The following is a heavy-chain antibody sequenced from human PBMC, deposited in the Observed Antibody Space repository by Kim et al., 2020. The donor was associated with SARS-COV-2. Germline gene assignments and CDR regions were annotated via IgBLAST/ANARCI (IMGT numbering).Heavy chain of an antibody. J-gene: IGHJ3*02. D-gene: IGHD1-7*01. CDR1: GFTFGDYA. Sequence: GGSLRLSCTASGFTFGDYAMNWVRQAPGKGLEWVGFIRSKAYGGTTEYAASVKGRFTISRDDSKSIAYLQMNSLKTEDTAVYYCTKLLELRDAFDIWGQGTMVTVSS. CDR2: IRSKAYGGTT. CDR3: TKLLELRDAFDI. V-gene: IGHV3-49*04.